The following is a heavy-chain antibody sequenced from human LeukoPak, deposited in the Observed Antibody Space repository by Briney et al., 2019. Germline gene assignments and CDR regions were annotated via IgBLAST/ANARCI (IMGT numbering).Heavy chain of an antibody. Sequence: SGGSLRLSCAASGFTFSSYSMNWVRQAPGKGLEWVSAISGSGGSTYYADSVKGRFTISRDNSKNTLYLQMNSLRAEDTAVYYCAKVGFGWRVAAYYFDYWGQGTLVTVSS. CDR2: ISGSGGST. CDR3: AKVGFGWRVAAYYFDY. V-gene: IGHV3-23*01. J-gene: IGHJ4*02. CDR1: GFTFSSYS. D-gene: IGHD1-26*01.